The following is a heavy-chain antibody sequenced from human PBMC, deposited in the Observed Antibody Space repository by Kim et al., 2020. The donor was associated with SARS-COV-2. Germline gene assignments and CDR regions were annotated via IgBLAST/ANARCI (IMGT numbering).Heavy chain of an antibody. CDR3: AGSGGHNF. Sequence: SETLSLTCAVYGGSFSGYYWSWIRQPPGKGLEWIGEINHSGSTNYNPSLKSRVTISVDTSKNQFSLKLSSVTAADTAVYYCAGSGGHNFWGQGTLVTVSS. D-gene: IGHD3-10*01. V-gene: IGHV4-34*01. CDR2: INHSGST. CDR1: GGSFSGYY. J-gene: IGHJ4*02.